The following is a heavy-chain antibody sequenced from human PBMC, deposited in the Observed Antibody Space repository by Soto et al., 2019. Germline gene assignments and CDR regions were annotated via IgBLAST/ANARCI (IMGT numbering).Heavy chain of an antibody. CDR1: GFTFRRYS. D-gene: IGHD6-6*01. J-gene: IGHJ4*02. Sequence: GGSLRLSCAASGFTFRRYSIHWVRQAPGKGLEWVAVISYDGSDKYYADSVKGRFTISRDNSRNTLYLQMNSLRPEDTAVYYCARVYSSLDYGIDYWGQGTLVTVSS. CDR2: ISYDGSDK. CDR3: ARVYSSLDYGIDY. V-gene: IGHV3-30-3*01.